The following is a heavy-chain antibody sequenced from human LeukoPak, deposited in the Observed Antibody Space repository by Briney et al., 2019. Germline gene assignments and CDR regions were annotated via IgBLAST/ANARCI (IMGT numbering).Heavy chain of an antibody. J-gene: IGHJ6*02. CDR3: ARGPRGAMDV. CDR2: ITPILGTS. V-gene: IGHV1-69*08. Sequence: SVKVSCKISGSSFSSFSLSWVRQAPGQGLEWMGRITPILGTSKYAQKFQGRVTITADKSTTTAFMELSSLTTEDTAVYYCARGPRGAMDVWGQGTTVIVS. CDR1: GSSFSSFS. D-gene: IGHD3-10*01.